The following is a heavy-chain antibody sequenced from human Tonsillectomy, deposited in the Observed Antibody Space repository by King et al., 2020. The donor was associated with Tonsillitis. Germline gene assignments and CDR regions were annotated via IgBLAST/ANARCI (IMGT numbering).Heavy chain of an antibody. J-gene: IGHJ2*01. CDR1: GGSISSSNW. Sequence: QLQESGPGLVKPSGTLSLTCAGSGGSISSSNWWSLVRQPPGKGLEWIGEIYHSGSTNYNPSLKSRVTISVDKSKNQFSLKLSFVNAADTAVYYCARSVGNYWYFDLWGRGTLVTVSS. V-gene: IGHV4-4*02. CDR3: ARSVGNYWYFDL. CDR2: IYHSGST.